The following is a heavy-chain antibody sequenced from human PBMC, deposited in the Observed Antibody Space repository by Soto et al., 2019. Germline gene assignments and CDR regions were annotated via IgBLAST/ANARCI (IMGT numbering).Heavy chain of an antibody. V-gene: IGHV3-15*01. CDR2: VKSKTDGGTT. CDR3: TTGSTGRDY. J-gene: IGHJ4*02. D-gene: IGHD3-10*01. Sequence: EVQLVESGGGLVKPGGSLRLSCAASGFTFTSALMTWVRQAPGKGLEWVGRVKSKTDGGTTDYAAPVKGRFTISRDVSEKTLYLQMNSLKTEDTAVYYCTTGSTGRDYWGQGTLVTVSS. CDR1: GFTFTSAL.